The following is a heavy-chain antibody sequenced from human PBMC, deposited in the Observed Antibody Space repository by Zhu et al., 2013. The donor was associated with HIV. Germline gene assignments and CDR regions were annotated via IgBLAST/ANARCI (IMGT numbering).Heavy chain of an antibody. CDR1: GYTFTGYY. D-gene: IGHD6-13*01. CDR3: ARDHSAAARRGFDY. Sequence: QVQLVQSGAEVKKPGASVKVSCKASGYTFTGYYMQWVRQAPGQGLEWMGWINPYNGDTKYARRFQGRVTMSTDTSTNTAYMEVRTLRSDDTAVYFCARDHSAAARRGFDYWAQGTLVTVSS. J-gene: IGHJ4*02. CDR2: INPYNGDT. V-gene: IGHV1-2*02.